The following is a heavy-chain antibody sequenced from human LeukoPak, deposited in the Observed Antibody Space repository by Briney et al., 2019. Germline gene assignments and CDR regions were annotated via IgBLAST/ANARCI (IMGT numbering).Heavy chain of an antibody. Sequence: GGSLRLSCAASGFTFSSSTMNWVRQAPGKGLDWVSSISSSSSYIYYAESVKGRFTISRDNSKNTLYLQMNSLRVEDTAVYYCARGPANFLDYWGQGTLVTVSS. CDR1: GFTFSSST. V-gene: IGHV3-21*04. CDR2: ISSSSSYI. D-gene: IGHD6-25*01. CDR3: ARGPANFLDY. J-gene: IGHJ4*02.